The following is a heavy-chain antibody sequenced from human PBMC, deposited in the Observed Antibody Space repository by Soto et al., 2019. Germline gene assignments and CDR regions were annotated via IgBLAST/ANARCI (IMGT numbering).Heavy chain of an antibody. Sequence: SETLSLTCTVSGASISSNNYLWGWIRQPPGKGLEWIGNINYSGSTYYNPTLKSRVTISVDTSKNQFSLKLSSVTAADTAVYYCARELYAAFDYWGQGTLVTVSS. D-gene: IGHD2-8*01. V-gene: IGHV4-39*07. CDR3: ARELYAAFDY. CDR1: GASISSNNYL. CDR2: INYSGST. J-gene: IGHJ4*02.